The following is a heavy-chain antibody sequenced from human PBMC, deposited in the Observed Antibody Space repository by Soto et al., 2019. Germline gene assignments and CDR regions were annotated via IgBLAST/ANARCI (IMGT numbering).Heavy chain of an antibody. CDR2: ISGSGGST. CDR1: GFTFSSYA. CDR3: ARRGSGSYYDY. D-gene: IGHD6-19*01. Sequence: EVQLLESGGGLVQPGGSLRLSCAASGFTFSSYAMRWVRQAPVKGLEWVSAISGSGGSTYYADSVKGRFTISRDNSKNTLYLQMTSLRAEDTAVYYCARRGSGSYYDYWGQGPLVTVSS. V-gene: IGHV3-23*01. J-gene: IGHJ4*02.